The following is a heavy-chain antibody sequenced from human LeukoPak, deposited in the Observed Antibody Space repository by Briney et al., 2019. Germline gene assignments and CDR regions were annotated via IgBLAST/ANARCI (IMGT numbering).Heavy chain of an antibody. CDR1: GFTFSSYA. D-gene: IGHD3-22*01. V-gene: IGHV3-23*01. Sequence: PGGSLRLSCAASGFTFSSYAMSWVRQAPGKGLEWVSSISGNGDSTNYADSVKGRFTISRDKSKNTLSLQKNSLRAEDTAVYYCAKGSDDSSGYYYRYYYYLDVWGKGTTVTVSS. CDR2: ISGNGDST. J-gene: IGHJ6*03. CDR3: AKGSDDSSGYYYRYYYYLDV.